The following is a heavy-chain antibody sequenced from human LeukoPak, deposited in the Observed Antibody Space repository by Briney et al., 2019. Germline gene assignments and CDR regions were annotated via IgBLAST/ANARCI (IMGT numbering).Heavy chain of an antibody. J-gene: IGHJ1*01. CDR2: ISGSGGST. CDR3: ASYSSSWYREYFQH. Sequence: GGSLRLSCVVSEFTFSSYCMNWVRQAPGKGLEWVSYISGSGGSTYYADSVKGRFTISRDNSKNTLYLQMNSLRAEDTAVYYCASYSSSWYREYFQHWGQGTLVTVSS. V-gene: IGHV3-23*01. D-gene: IGHD6-13*01. CDR1: EFTFSSYC.